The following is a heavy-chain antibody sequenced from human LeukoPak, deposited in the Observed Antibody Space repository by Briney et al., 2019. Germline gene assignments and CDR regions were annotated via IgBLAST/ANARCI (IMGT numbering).Heavy chain of an antibody. CDR2: TYYRSKWYN. CDR3: ARETDYYDSSGYYYRDSKYYFDY. D-gene: IGHD3-22*01. CDR1: GDSVSSNSAA. J-gene: IGHJ4*02. V-gene: IGHV6-1*01. Sequence: SQTLPLTCAISGDSVSSNSAAWNWIRQSPSRGLEWLGRTYYRSKWYNDYAVSVKSRITINPDTSKNQFSLQLNSVTPEDTAVYYCARETDYYDSSGYYYRDSKYYFDYWGQGTLVTVSS.